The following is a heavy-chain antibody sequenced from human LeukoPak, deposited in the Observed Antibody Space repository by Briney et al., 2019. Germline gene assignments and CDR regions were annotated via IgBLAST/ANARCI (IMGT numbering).Heavy chain of an antibody. D-gene: IGHD3-3*01. V-gene: IGHV1-18*01. CDR1: GYTFTSYG. J-gene: IGHJ6*02. CDR3: ARVGYYDFWSALTRYYYYGMDV. CDR2: ISAYNGNT. Sequence: ASVKVSCKASGYTFTSYGISWVRQAPGQGLEWMGWISAYNGNTNYAQKLQGRVTMTTDTSTSTAYMELRSLRSDDTAVYYCARVGYYDFWSALTRYYYYGMDVWGQGTLVTVSS.